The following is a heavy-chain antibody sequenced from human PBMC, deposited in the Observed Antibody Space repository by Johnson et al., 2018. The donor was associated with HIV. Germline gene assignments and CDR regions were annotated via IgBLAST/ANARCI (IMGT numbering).Heavy chain of an antibody. CDR3: ARGPGYSSSLYVNTDAFDM. CDR2: INWNGGST. J-gene: IGHJ3*02. V-gene: IGHV3-20*04. CDR1: GFTLDDYG. Sequence: VQLVESGGGLVQPGGSLRLSCAASGFTLDDYGMSWVRQVPGKGLEWVSGINWNGGSTGYADSVKGRFTISRDNAKHSLYLQMNSLSAEETALYYGARGPGYSSSLYVNTDAFDMWGQGTMVTVSS. D-gene: IGHD6-13*01.